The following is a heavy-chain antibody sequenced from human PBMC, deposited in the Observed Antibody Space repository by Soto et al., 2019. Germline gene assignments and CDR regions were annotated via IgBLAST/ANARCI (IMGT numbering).Heavy chain of an antibody. V-gene: IGHV6-1*01. D-gene: IGHD1-7*01. J-gene: IGHJ4*02. Sequence: SQTLSLTCAISGDSVSSNSAAWNRIRQSPSRGLEWLGGTYYRSQWSNIYGSSVKGRITINPDTSKNQFSLQLNSVTPDDTAVYYCAREGLNYKFDYWGQGTLVTVSS. CDR2: TYYRSQWSN. CDR3: AREGLNYKFDY. CDR1: GDSVSSNSAA.